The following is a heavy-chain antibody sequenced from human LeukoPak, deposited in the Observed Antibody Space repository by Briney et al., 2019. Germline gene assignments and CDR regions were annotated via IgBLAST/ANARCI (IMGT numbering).Heavy chain of an antibody. J-gene: IGHJ4*02. Sequence: SVKVSCKASGGTFSSYAISWVRQAPGQGLEWMGGIIPIFGTANYAQKFQGRVTITADKSTGTAYMELSSLRSDDTAVYYCARETGYAYGRAPLDYWGQGTLVTVSS. CDR1: GGTFSSYA. V-gene: IGHV1-69*06. CDR2: IIPIFGTA. D-gene: IGHD5-18*01. CDR3: ARETGYAYGRAPLDY.